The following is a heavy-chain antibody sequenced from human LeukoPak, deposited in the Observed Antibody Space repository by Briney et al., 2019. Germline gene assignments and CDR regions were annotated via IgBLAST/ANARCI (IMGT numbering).Heavy chain of an antibody. CDR1: GDYISTYC. Sequence: SSETLSLTCTVSGDYISTYCWSWIRQPPGKGLEWIGYVYYGGSTDYNPSLKSRVTISEDTSKKQFSLKLGSVTTSDTAVYYCARRAHSATSSWGYYFDYWGQGTLVTVSS. V-gene: IGHV4-59*01. CDR2: VYYGGST. J-gene: IGHJ4*02. CDR3: ARRAHSATSSWGYYFDY. D-gene: IGHD2-2*01.